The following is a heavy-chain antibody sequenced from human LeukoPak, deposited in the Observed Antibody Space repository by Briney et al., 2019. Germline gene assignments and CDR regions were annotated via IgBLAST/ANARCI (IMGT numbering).Heavy chain of an antibody. V-gene: IGHV1-18*01. CDR1: GYTFTSYG. CDR2: ISAYNGNT. J-gene: IGHJ6*03. D-gene: IGHD3-3*01. Sequence: ASVKVSCKASGYTFTSYGISWVRQAPGQGLEWMGWISAYNGNTNYAQKLQGRVTMTTDTSTSTAYMELRSLRSDDTAVYYCARTTATIFGVVIINYYYYMDVWGKGTTVTVSS. CDR3: ARTTATIFGVVIINYYYYMDV.